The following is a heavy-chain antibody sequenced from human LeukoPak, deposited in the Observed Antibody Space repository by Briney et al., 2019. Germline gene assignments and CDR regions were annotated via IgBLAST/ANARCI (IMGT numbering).Heavy chain of an antibody. V-gene: IGHV3-23*01. CDR1: EFTVSNNY. CDR3: ARGARLQPMGEF. CDR2: ISGDGRDT. Sequence: GGSLRLSCAASEFTVSNNYMSWVRQAPGRGLQWVSSISGDGRDTFYADSVKGRFTVSRDNSKTTMFLQMNSLRVEDTALYYCARGARLQPMGEFWGQGTLVTVSS. D-gene: IGHD4-11*01. J-gene: IGHJ4*02.